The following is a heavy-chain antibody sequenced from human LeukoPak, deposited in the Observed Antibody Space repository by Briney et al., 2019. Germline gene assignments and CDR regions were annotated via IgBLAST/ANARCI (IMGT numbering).Heavy chain of an antibody. J-gene: IGHJ4*02. CDR2: ISAYNGNT. Sequence: ASVKVSCKASGYTFTSYGISWVRQAPGQGLEWMGWISAYNGNTNYAQKLQGRVTMTTDTSTSTAYMELRSLRSDDTAVYYCATIIDYGDYGLPKLPMDYWGQGTLVTVSS. D-gene: IGHD4-17*01. CDR1: GYTFTSYG. CDR3: ATIIDYGDYGLPKLPMDY. V-gene: IGHV1-18*01.